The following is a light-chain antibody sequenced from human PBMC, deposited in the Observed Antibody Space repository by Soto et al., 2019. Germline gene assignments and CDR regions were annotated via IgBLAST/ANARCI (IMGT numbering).Light chain of an antibody. CDR3: QQYGSSPFT. CDR2: GAS. V-gene: IGKV3-20*01. J-gene: IGKJ5*01. Sequence: EILFTQSPGTLSLSPGERATLSCRASQSVSSSYLAWYQQKPGQAPRLLIYGASSRATGIPDRFSGSGSGTDFTLTISSLEPEDFAVYYCQQYGSSPFTFGQGTRLEIK. CDR1: QSVSSSY.